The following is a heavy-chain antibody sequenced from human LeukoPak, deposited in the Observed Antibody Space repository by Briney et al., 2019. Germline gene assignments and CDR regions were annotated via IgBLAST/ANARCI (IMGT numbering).Heavy chain of an antibody. J-gene: IGHJ4*02. CDR2: IKPDGSVG. D-gene: IGHD6-13*01. V-gene: IGHV3-7*03. Sequence: GGSLRLSCAASGFTFSSYWMTWVRQAPGKGLEWVANIKPDGSVGYYVDSVRGRFIISRDNAGSSLYLQMNSLRVEDTAVYYCTQNLVAAAGDHWGQGTLLIVSS. CDR3: TQNLVAAAGDH. CDR1: GFTFSSYW.